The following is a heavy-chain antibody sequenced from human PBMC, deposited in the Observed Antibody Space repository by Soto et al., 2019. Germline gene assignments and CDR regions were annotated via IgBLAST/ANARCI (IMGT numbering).Heavy chain of an antibody. D-gene: IGHD3-10*01. Sequence: SETLSLTCTVSGDPITSYFWTWLRQPAGKGLEWIGHVFPGGPTSHNSSLKSRVSMSVDTSKNQFSLTLTSVTAADTAVYYCARTLSGFTYGSRQFYFDYWGQGTLVTVSS. V-gene: IGHV4-4*07. J-gene: IGHJ4*02. CDR3: ARTLSGFTYGSRQFYFDY. CDR1: GDPITSYF. CDR2: VFPGGPT.